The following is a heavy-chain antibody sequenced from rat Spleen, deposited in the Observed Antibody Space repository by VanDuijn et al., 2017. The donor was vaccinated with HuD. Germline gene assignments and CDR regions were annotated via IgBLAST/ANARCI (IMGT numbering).Heavy chain of an antibody. Sequence: QVQLKESGPGLVQPSQTLSLTCTVSGFSLTSYNVHWVRQPTGKGLEWMGVIWTGGSTDYNSALKSRLSISRATSKSQVFLKMNSLQTEAIATYYCARARIGVGVMDAWGQGASVTVSS. CDR2: IWTGGST. V-gene: IGHV2-30*01. CDR3: ARARIGVGVMDA. CDR1: GFSLTSYN. D-gene: IGHD4-3*01. J-gene: IGHJ4*01.